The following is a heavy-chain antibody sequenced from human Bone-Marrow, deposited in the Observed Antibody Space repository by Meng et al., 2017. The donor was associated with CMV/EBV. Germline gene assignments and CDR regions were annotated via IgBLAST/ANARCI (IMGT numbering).Heavy chain of an antibody. CDR1: FSNYW. D-gene: IGHD3-3*01. Sequence: FSNYWMHWVRQVPGKGLVWVSRISTEGSTTNYAEYVKGRFTISRDNTENTLYLQMNSLRAEDTAVYYCAKEHYDFWSGRLLGGSYFDYWGQGTLVTVSS. CDR2: ISTEGSTT. CDR3: AKEHYDFWSGRLLGGSYFDY. V-gene: IGHV3-74*01. J-gene: IGHJ4*02.